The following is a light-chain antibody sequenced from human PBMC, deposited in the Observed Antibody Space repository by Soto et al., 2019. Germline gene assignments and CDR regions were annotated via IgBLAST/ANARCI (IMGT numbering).Light chain of an antibody. Sequence: DIQMTQSPSSLSASVGDRVTITCQASQGIINYVAWYQQKPGRVPKLLISAASTLRSGVSSRFSGSASGTDFTLTISSLQPEDAATYYCQKYNNAPWTVGQETKVEI. J-gene: IGKJ1*01. V-gene: IGKV1-27*01. CDR2: AAS. CDR1: QGIINY. CDR3: QKYNNAPWT.